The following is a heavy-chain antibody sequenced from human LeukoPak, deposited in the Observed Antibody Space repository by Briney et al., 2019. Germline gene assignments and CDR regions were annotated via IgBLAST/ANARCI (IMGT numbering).Heavy chain of an antibody. J-gene: IGHJ4*02. Sequence: PSETLSLTCTVSGGSISSSSYYWGWIRQPPGKGLEWIGSIYYSGSTYYNPSLKSRVTISVDTSKNQFSLKLSSVTAADTAVYYCAREGFVSTVTLDYWGQGTLVTVSS. V-gene: IGHV4-39*07. CDR1: GGSISSSSYY. D-gene: IGHD4-17*01. CDR2: IYYSGST. CDR3: AREGFVSTVTLDY.